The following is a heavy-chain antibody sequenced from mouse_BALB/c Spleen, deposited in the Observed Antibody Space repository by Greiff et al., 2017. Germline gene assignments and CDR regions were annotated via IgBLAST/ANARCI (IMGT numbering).Heavy chain of an antibody. CDR2: IYPYNGGT. CDR3: ARSGGLGFYFDY. CDR1: GYTFTDYN. Sequence: EVQLKQSGPELVKPGASVKISCKASGYTFTDYNMHWVKQSHGKSLEWIGYIYPYNGGTGYNQKFKSKATLTVDNSSSTAYMELRSLTSEDSAVYYCARSGGLGFYFDYWGQGTTLTVPS. D-gene: IGHD3-1*01. J-gene: IGHJ2*01. V-gene: IGHV1S29*02.